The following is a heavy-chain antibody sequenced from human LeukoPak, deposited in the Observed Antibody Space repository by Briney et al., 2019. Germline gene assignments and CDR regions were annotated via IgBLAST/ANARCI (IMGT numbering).Heavy chain of an antibody. J-gene: IGHJ4*02. D-gene: IGHD3-22*01. CDR3: ARALYDSSGYYFDY. CDR2: TRYDGSRK. Sequence: GGSLRLSCAASGFIFSSYGMHWVRQAPDKGLEWVAFTRYDGSRKYYADSVKGRFTISRDNAKNSLYLQMNSLRAEDTAVYYCARALYDSSGYYFDYWGQGTLVTVSS. CDR1: GFIFSSYG. V-gene: IGHV3-30*02.